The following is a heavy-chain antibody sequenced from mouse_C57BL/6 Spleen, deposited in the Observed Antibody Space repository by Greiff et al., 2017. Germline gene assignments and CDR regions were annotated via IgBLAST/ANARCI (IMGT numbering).Heavy chain of an antibody. CDR1: GFSLTSYG. CDR3: ARQEYYYGSSYVDYAMDY. CDR2: IWSDGST. Sequence: QVQLKQSGPGLVAPSQSLSITCTVSGFSLTSYGVHWVRQPPGTGLEWLVVIWSDGSTTYTSALKSRLSISKDNSKSQVFLKMNSLQTDDTAMYYCARQEYYYGSSYVDYAMDYWGQGTSVTVSS. V-gene: IGHV2-6-1*01. D-gene: IGHD1-1*01. J-gene: IGHJ4*01.